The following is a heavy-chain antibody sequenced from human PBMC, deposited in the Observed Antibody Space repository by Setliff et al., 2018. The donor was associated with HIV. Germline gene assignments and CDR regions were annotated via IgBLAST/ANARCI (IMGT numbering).Heavy chain of an antibody. J-gene: IGHJ6*03. Sequence: PSETLSLTCTVSGDSISSGIYYWSWIRQPAGKRLEWIGHIYHSGSTKNNPSLKSRVTMSVDTSKNQFSLRLDSVTAADTAVYYCARGLPSIAPYYYYMDVWGKGTTVTVSS. CDR2: IYHSGST. V-gene: IGHV4-61*10. CDR3: ARGLPSIAPYYYYMDV. D-gene: IGHD6-13*01. CDR1: GDSISSGIYY.